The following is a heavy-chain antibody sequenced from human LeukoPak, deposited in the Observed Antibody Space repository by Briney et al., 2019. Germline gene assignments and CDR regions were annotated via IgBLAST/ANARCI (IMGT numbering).Heavy chain of an antibody. CDR2: IKEDGTVK. CDR1: GFTFSRYW. Sequence: GGSLRLSCAASGFTFSRYWMSWVRQAPGKGLAWVANIKEDGTVKYYVESLKGRFTISRDNAKNSLYLQMNSLRAEDTAVYYCATSITMFDYWGQGTLVTVSS. J-gene: IGHJ4*02. CDR3: ATSITMFDY. D-gene: IGHD3-10*01. V-gene: IGHV3-7*02.